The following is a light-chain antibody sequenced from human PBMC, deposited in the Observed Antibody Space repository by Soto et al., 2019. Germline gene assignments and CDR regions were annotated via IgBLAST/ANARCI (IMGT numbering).Light chain of an antibody. CDR3: SSYAGSNNLV. CDR2: DFS. V-gene: IGLV2-8*01. CDR1: SSDVGGYNY. Sequence: QSALTQPPSASGSPGQSVTISCTGTSSDVGGYNYVSWYQQHPGKAPKLMIYDFSKRPSGVPDRFSGSKSGNTASLTVSGLQAEDEADYYCSSYAGSNNLVFGGGTKLTVL. J-gene: IGLJ3*02.